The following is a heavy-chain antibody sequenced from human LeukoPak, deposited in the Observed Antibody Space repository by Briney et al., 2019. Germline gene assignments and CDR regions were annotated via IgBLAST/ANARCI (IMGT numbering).Heavy chain of an antibody. CDR2: IYYSGST. J-gene: IGHJ6*02. CDR3: ARASDNYYYYGMDV. CDR1: GGSISDYY. V-gene: IGHV4-59*01. D-gene: IGHD2-15*01. Sequence: SETLSLTCTVSGGSISDYYWSWIRQPPGKGLEWIGYIYYSGSTNYNPSLKSRITISVDTSKNQFSLKLSSVTAADTAAYYCARASDNYYYYGMDVWGQGTTVTVSS.